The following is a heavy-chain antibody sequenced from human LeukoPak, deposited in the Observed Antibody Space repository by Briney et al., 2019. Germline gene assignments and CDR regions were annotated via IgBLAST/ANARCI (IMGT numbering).Heavy chain of an antibody. V-gene: IGHV1-2*06. Sequence: GASVKVSCKASGYTFTGYYIHWVRQAPGQGLEWMGRINPNSGGTHYAQKFQGRVTMTRDTSISTAYMELSRLRSDDTAVYYCARPHDPYIWGSYCFDYWGQGTLVTVSS. CDR3: ARPHDPYIWGSYCFDY. D-gene: IGHD3-16*01. J-gene: IGHJ4*02. CDR2: INPNSGGT. CDR1: GYTFTGYY.